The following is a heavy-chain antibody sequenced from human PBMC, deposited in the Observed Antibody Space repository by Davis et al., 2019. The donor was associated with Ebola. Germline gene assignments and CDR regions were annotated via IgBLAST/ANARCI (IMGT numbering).Heavy chain of an antibody. Sequence: SVKVSCKASGGTFSSYAINWVRQAPGQGLDWMGRIIPIFGKTNYTQKFQGRVTITADESTSTAYMELSSLRSEDTAVYYCARDRYSDGSGYFFEQSHWGQGTLVTVSS. CDR3: ARDRYSDGSGYFFEQSH. CDR1: GGTFSSYA. V-gene: IGHV1-69*13. D-gene: IGHD3-22*01. CDR2: IIPIFGKT. J-gene: IGHJ4*02.